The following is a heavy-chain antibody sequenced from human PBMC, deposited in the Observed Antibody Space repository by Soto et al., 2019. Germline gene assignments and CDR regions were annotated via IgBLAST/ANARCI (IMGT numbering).Heavy chain of an antibody. J-gene: IGHJ4*02. CDR1: GYTFTTIF. V-gene: IGHV1-3*01. D-gene: IGHD5-12*01. CDR2: INPANGDT. Sequence: ASVKVSCKTSGYTFTTIFLHWMRQAPGQRLEWMGWINPANGDTMYSQKFLGRVSNTRDTSATTAYMELTSLTSEDTAVYYCARGPSGGFFAFWGKGPLVPVSS. CDR3: ARGPSGGFFAF.